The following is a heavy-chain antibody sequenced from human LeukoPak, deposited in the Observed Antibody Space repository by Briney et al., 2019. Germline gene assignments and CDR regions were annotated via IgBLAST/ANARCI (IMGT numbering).Heavy chain of an antibody. D-gene: IGHD1-26*01. CDR3: ARSSGSYWPFDY. CDR1: GGSISSYY. V-gene: IGHV4-59*08. CDR2: IYYSGST. Sequence: PSETLSLTCTVSGGSISSYYWSWIRQPPGKGLEWIGYIYYSGSTNYNPSLKSRVTISVDTSKNQLSLKLSSVTAADTAVYYCARSSGSYWPFDYWGQGTLVTVSS. J-gene: IGHJ4*02.